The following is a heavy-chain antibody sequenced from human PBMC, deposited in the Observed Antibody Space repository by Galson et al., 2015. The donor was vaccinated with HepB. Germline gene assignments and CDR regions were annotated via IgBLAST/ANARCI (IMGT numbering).Heavy chain of an antibody. CDR1: GGTFSSYA. J-gene: IGHJ5*02. CDR3: ARDRPVSGYDILTSANNWFDP. V-gene: IGHV1-69*01. Sequence: SCKASGGTFSSYAISWVRQAPGQGLEWMGGIIPIFGIANYAQKFQGRVTITADESTGIAYMELSSLRSEDTAVYYCARDRPVSGYDILTSANNWFDPWGQGTLVTVSS. D-gene: IGHD3-9*01. CDR2: IIPIFGIA.